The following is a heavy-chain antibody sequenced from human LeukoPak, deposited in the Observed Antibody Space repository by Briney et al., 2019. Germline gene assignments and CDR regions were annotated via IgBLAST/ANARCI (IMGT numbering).Heavy chain of an antibody. J-gene: IGHJ4*02. V-gene: IGHV4-59*01. CDR3: ARDSGSYYSTDYYFDY. CDR1: GSSMSSYY. CDR2: IYYSGST. D-gene: IGHD3-10*01. Sequence: SETLSLTCTVSGSSMSSYYWNWIRQPPGKGLEWIGYIYYSGSTNYNPSLKSRVTISVDPSKNQFSLKLSSVTAADTAVYYCARDSGSYYSTDYYFDYWGQGTLVTVSS.